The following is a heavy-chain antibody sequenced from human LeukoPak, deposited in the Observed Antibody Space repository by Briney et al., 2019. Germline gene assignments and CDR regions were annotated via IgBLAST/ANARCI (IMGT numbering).Heavy chain of an antibody. CDR3: ARGQVEMATIAAFDI. J-gene: IGHJ3*02. D-gene: IGHD5-24*01. Sequence: AASVKVSCKASGGTFSSYAISWVRQAPGQGLEWMGGIIPIFGTANYAQKFQGRVTITADKSTSTAYMELSSLRSEDTAVYYCARGQVEMATIAAFDIWGQGTMVTVSS. CDR1: GGTFSSYA. CDR2: IIPIFGTA. V-gene: IGHV1-69*06.